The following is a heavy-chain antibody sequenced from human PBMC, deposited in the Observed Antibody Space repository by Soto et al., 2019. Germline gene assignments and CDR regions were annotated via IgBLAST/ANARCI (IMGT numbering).Heavy chain of an antibody. CDR3: ARGRFSSSWYPNWFDP. CDR1: GGSISSGDYY. J-gene: IGHJ5*02. D-gene: IGHD6-13*01. CDR2: IYYSGST. V-gene: IGHV4-30-4*01. Sequence: SSETLSLTCTVSGGSISSGDYYWSWIRQPPGKGLEWIGYIYYSGSTYYNPSLKSRVTISVDTSKNQFSLKLSSVTAADTAVYYCARGRFSSSWYPNWFDPWGQGTLVTVSS.